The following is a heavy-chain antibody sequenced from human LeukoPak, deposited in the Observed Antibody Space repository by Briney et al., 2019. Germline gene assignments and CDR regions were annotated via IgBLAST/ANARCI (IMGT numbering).Heavy chain of an antibody. CDR1: GGSISSYY. Sequence: SETLSLTCTVSGGSISSYYWSWIRQPPGKGLEWIGYIYYSGSTNYNPSLKSRVTISVDTSKNQFSLKLSSVTAADTAVYYCAAIGSPHDAFDIWGQGAMVTVSS. CDR3: AAIGSPHDAFDI. V-gene: IGHV4-59*08. J-gene: IGHJ3*02. CDR2: IYYSGST.